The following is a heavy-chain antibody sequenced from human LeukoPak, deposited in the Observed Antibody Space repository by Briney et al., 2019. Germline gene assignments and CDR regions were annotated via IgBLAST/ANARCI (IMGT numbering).Heavy chain of an antibody. D-gene: IGHD2-15*01. CDR3: ARVPSGGPFDY. CDR1: GYSFTSYG. Sequence: ASVKVSCKASGYSFTSYGINWVRQAPGQGLEWMGWISAYNGNTNYAQRLQGRVTMTTDTSTSTAYMELRSLTSDDTAVYYCARVPSGGPFDYCGQGTLVTVSS. V-gene: IGHV1-18*01. CDR2: ISAYNGNT. J-gene: IGHJ4*02.